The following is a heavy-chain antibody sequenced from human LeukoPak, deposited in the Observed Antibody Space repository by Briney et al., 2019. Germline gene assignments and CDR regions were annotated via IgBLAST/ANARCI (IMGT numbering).Heavy chain of an antibody. CDR2: IYTSGST. V-gene: IGHV4-4*07. CDR1: GGSVSSYY. CDR3: ARVGGSASTLSAFDV. D-gene: IGHD2-15*01. J-gene: IGHJ3*01. Sequence: SETLSLTCTVSGGSVSSYYWSWIRQPAGKGLEWIGRIYTSGSTNYNPSLKSRVTISVDKSENQFSLKLKSLTAADTAAYYCARVGGSASTLSAFDVWGQGTMVTVSS.